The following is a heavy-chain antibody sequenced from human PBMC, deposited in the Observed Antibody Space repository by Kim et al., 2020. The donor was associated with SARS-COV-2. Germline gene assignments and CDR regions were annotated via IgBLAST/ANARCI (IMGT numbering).Heavy chain of an antibody. Sequence: ASVKVSCKASGYTFTGYYIHWVRQAPGQGLEWMGRINPNTGGTIYAQNFQGRITMTRDTSISTVYMELSRLRSDDADDTAVCYCARDSFGSGAVNWFGPWGEGTLVTVS. CDR3: ARDSFGSGAVNWFGP. D-gene: IGHD3-10*01. J-gene: IGHJ5*02. CDR2: INPNTGGT. CDR1: GYTFTGYY. V-gene: IGHV1-2*06.